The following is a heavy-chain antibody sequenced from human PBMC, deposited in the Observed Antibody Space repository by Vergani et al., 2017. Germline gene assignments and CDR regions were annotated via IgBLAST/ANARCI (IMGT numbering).Heavy chain of an antibody. D-gene: IGHD5-18*01. CDR2: IRYDESNK. V-gene: IGHV3-30*02. CDR1: GYTFSSFA. Sequence: QVQLVESGGGVVQPGGSLRLSCAASGYTFSSFAMHWVRQAPGKGLEWVAFIRYDESNKYYADSVKGRFTISRDNSKNTLYLQMNSLRAEDTAVYYCAKNGVDTAMAFDYWGQGALVTVSS. CDR3: AKNGVDTAMAFDY. J-gene: IGHJ4*02.